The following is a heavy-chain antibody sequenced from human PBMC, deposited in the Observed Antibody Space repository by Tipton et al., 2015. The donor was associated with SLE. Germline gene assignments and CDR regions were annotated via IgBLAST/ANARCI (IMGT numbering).Heavy chain of an antibody. Sequence: LRLSCTVSGGSISSYYWSWIRQPPGKGLEWIGEINHSGSTNYNPSLKSRVTISVDTSKNQFSLKLSSVTAADTAVYYCARRRVSHAFDIWGQGTMVTVSS. J-gene: IGHJ3*02. D-gene: IGHD6-13*01. CDR3: ARRRVSHAFDI. CDR2: INHSGST. CDR1: GGSISSYY. V-gene: IGHV4-34*01.